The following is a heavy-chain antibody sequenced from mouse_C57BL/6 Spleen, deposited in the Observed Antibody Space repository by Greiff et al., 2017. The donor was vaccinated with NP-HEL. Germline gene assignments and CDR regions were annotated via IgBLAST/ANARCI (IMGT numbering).Heavy chain of an antibody. CDR1: GYTFTNYW. V-gene: IGHV1-63*01. D-gene: IGHD2-4*01. CDR3: ARQGGYDYALYAMDY. Sequence: VQLQQSGAELVRPGTSVKMSCKASGYTFTNYWIGWAKQRPGHGLEWIGDIYPGGGYTNYNEKFKGKATLTADKSSSTAYMQFSSLTSEDSAIYDCARQGGYDYALYAMDYWGQGTSVTVSS. CDR2: IYPGGGYT. J-gene: IGHJ4*01.